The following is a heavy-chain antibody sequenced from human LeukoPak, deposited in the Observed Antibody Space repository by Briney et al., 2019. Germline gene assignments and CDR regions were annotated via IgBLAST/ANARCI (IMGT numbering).Heavy chain of an antibody. Sequence: SETLSLTCTVSGGPIRSYYWSWIRQPAGKGLEWIGRIYCSGSTNYNSSLKSRVTMSVDTSRNQFSLKLTSETAADTAVYYCARVNSYYLAGYYFDYWGQGTLVTVSS. V-gene: IGHV4-4*07. J-gene: IGHJ4*02. CDR3: ARVNSYYLAGYYFDY. CDR1: GGPIRSYY. D-gene: IGHD3-22*01. CDR2: IYCSGST.